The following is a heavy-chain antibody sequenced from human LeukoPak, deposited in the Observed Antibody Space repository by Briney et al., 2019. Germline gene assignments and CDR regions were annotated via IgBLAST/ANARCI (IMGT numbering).Heavy chain of an antibody. V-gene: IGHV3-66*02. Sequence: GGSLRLSCAASGFTFNTYAMSWVRQAPGKGLEWVSVIYSVGTTYYADSVTGRFTISRDNSKNTLYLQMNSLRAEDTAMYYCATWQGAPRGFDYWGQGTLVTVSS. CDR3: ATWQGAPRGFDY. J-gene: IGHJ4*02. CDR1: GFTFNTYA. CDR2: IYSVGTT. D-gene: IGHD3-10*01.